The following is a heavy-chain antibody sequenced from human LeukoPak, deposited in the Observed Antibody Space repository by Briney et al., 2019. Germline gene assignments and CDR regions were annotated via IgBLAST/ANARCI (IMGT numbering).Heavy chain of an antibody. CDR3: ARHEGGFRDGYKGAFDI. V-gene: IGHV4-39*01. J-gene: IGHJ3*02. CDR2: FYYIGST. Sequence: SETLSLTCTVSGGSISSNYYYWGWIRQPPGKGLEWIGTFYYIGSTYYNPSLKSRVTISVDTSKNQFLLNLSSVTAADTAVYYCARHEGGFRDGYKGAFDIWGQGTMVTVSS. CDR1: GGSISSNYYY. D-gene: IGHD5-24*01.